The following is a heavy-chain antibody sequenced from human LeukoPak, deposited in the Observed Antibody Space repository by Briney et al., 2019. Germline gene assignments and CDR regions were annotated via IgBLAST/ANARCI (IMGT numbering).Heavy chain of an antibody. CDR1: GGSISPYY. D-gene: IGHD1-1*01. CDR3: ARVGDWNDLVY. CDR2: ILYSGTTT. Sequence: PSETLSLTCTVSGGSISPYYWSWIRQTPGKGLEWIGYILYSGTTTNYNPSLKSRVTISVDTSKNQFSLKLSSVTAADTAVYYCARVGDWNDLVYWGQGTLVTVS. V-gene: IGHV4-59*01. J-gene: IGHJ4*02.